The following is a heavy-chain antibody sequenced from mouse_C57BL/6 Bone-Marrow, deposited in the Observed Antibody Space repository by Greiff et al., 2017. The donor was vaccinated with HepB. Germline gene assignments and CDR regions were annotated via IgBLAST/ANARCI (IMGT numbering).Heavy chain of an antibody. D-gene: IGHD1-1*01. J-gene: IGHJ4*01. CDR2: IRNKANGYTT. V-gene: IGHV7-3*01. Sequence: EVKLVESGGGLVQPGGSLSLSCAASGFTFTDYYMSWVRQPPGKALEWLGFIRNKANGYTTEYSASVKGRFTISRDNSQSNLYLQMNALRAEDSATYYCARYGNYYGSSLMDYWGQGTSVTVAS. CDR3: ARYGNYYGSSLMDY. CDR1: GFTFTDYY.